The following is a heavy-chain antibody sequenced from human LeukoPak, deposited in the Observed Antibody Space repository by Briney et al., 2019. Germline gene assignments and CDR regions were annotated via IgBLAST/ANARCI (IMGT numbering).Heavy chain of an antibody. CDR1: GFTVSSNY. J-gene: IGHJ4*02. V-gene: IGHV3-66*02. CDR2: IYSGGST. D-gene: IGHD3-22*01. CDR3: VREDYHDSTDY. Sequence: LAGGSLRLSCAASGFTVSSNYMSWVRQAPGKGLEWVSVIYSGGSTYYADSVKGRFTMSRDNSKNTLYLQMNSLRAEDTAVYYRVREDYHDSTDYWGQGTLVTVSS.